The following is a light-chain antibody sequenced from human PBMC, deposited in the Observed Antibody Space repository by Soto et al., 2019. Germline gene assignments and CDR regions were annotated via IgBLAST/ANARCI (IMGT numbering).Light chain of an antibody. Sequence: EIVLTQSPATLSVSPGERATLSCRASQSVSSDLAWYQQKPGQAPRLLIYGASNRATGIPDRFSGSGSGTDFTLTISRLEPEDFATYYCQQHGQWPITFGQGTRLEIK. CDR2: GAS. CDR3: QQHGQWPIT. V-gene: IGKV3-11*01. CDR1: QSVSSD. J-gene: IGKJ5*01.